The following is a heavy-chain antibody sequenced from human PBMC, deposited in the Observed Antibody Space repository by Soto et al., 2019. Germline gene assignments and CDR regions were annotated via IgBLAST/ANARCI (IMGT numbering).Heavy chain of an antibody. Sequence: GQGLEWMGGIIPIFGTANYAQKFQGRVTITADESTSTAYMELSSLRSEDTAVYYCARLGYCSSTSCYLPYWGQGTLVTVSS. V-gene: IGHV1-69*01. J-gene: IGHJ4*02. D-gene: IGHD2-2*01. CDR2: IIPIFGTA. CDR3: ARLGYCSSTSCYLPY.